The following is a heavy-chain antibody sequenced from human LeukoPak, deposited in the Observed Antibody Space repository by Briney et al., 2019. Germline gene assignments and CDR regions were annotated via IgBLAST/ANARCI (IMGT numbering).Heavy chain of an antibody. V-gene: IGHV3-30*04. CDR3: ARDSVLRYFDWLSKNWYFDL. CDR1: GFTFSSYA. CDR2: ISYDGSNK. Sequence: GRSLRLSCAASGFTFSSYAMHWVRQASGKGLEWVAVISYDGSNKYYADSVKGRFTISRDNSKNTLYLQMNSLRAEDTAVYYCARDSVLRYFDWLSKNWYFDLWGRGTLVTVSS. J-gene: IGHJ2*01. D-gene: IGHD3-9*01.